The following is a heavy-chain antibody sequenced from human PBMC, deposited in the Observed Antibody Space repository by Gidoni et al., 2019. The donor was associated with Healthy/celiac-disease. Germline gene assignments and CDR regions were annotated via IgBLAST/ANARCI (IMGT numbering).Heavy chain of an antibody. CDR1: GFTFSSYS. J-gene: IGHJ6*02. D-gene: IGHD4-17*01. CDR3: AREGYGDYVTGYYYGMDV. CDR2: ISSSSSTI. Sequence: EVQLVESGGGLVQPGGSLRLSCAASGFTFSSYSMNWVRQAPGKGLEWVSYISSSSSTIYYADSVKGRFTISRDNAKNSLYLQMNSLRDEDTAVYYCAREGYGDYVTGYYYGMDVWGQGTTVTVSS. V-gene: IGHV3-48*02.